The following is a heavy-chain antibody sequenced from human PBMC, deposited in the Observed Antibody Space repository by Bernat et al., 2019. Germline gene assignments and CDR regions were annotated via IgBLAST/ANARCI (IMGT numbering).Heavy chain of an antibody. D-gene: IGHD4-17*01. CDR1: GFTFSNAW. CDR2: ISSSSSYI. Sequence: EVQLVESGGGLVKPGGSLRLSCAASGFTFSNAWMNWVRQAPGKGLECVSSISSSSSYIYYVDSVRGRFTVSRDNAKNSLYLQMNSLRAEDTAVYYCARGAVTTQRDDALDIWGQGTMVTVSS. CDR3: ARGAVTTQRDDALDI. J-gene: IGHJ3*02. V-gene: IGHV3-21*01.